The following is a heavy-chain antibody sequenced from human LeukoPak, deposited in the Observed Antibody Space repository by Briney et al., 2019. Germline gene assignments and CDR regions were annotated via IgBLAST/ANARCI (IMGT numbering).Heavy chain of an antibody. V-gene: IGHV3-13*01. D-gene: IGHD3-10*01. CDR2: IGIVGDT. J-gene: IGHJ6*02. CDR3: ARDLPGGYGKDV. Sequence: GGSLRLSCAASGFILRSYGMHWVRQTAGRGLEWVSVIGIVGDTFYSDSALGRFTISRDSVKNSLHLQMNSLTAGDTAVYYCARDLPGGYGKDVWGQGTRVTVSS. CDR1: GFILRSYG.